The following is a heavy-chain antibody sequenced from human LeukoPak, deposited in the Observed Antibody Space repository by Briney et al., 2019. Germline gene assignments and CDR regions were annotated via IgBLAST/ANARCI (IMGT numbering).Heavy chain of an antibody. J-gene: IGHJ6*03. Sequence: ASVKISCKASGYTFNDHYMHWVRQAPGKGLEWMGRVDPEDGETIYAENFHGRVIITADTSTNTAYMELSSLRSEDTAVYYCATDRNDYGSGRRCYMDVWGKGTTVTVSS. CDR3: ATDRNDYGSGRRCYMDV. D-gene: IGHD3-10*01. V-gene: IGHV1-69-2*01. CDR1: GYTFNDHY. CDR2: VDPEDGET.